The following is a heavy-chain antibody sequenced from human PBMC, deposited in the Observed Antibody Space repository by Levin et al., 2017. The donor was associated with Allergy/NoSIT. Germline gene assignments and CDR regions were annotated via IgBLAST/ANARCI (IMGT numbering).Heavy chain of an antibody. J-gene: IGHJ4*02. CDR3: ARGQGWTPQDY. Sequence: SETLSLTCTVSGYSISSGYYWGWIRQPPGKGLEWIGSIYHSGSTYYNPSLKSRVTISVDTSKNQFSLKLSSVTAADTAVYYCARGQGWTPQDYWGQGTLVTVSS. CDR2: IYHSGST. CDR1: GYSISSGYY. V-gene: IGHV4-38-2*02. D-gene: IGHD2-15*01.